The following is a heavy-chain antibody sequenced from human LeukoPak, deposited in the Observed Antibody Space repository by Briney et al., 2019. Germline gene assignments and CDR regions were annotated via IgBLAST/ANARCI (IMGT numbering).Heavy chain of an antibody. CDR1: GGSFSGYY. D-gene: IGHD3-22*01. V-gene: IGHV4-34*01. CDR3: ARHLYYYDSSGYRGAFDI. Sequence: SETLSLTCAVYGGSFSGYYWSWIRQPPGKGLEWIGSIYYSGSTYYNPSLKSRVTISVGTSKNQLSLKLSSVTAADTAVYYCARHLYYYDSSGYRGAFDIWGQGTMVTVSS. J-gene: IGHJ3*02. CDR2: IYYSGST.